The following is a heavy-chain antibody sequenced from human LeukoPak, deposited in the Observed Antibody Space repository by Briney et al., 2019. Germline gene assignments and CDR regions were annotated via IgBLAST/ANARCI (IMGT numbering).Heavy chain of an antibody. Sequence: SQTLSLTCTVSGGSISSGDYYWSWIRQPPGKGLEWIGYIYYSGSTYYNPSLKSRVTISVDTSKNQVSLKLSSVTAADMAMYYCARDAGYGVDYWGQGTLVTASS. J-gene: IGHJ4*02. CDR2: IYYSGST. CDR3: ARDAGYGVDY. CDR1: GGSISSGDYY. V-gene: IGHV4-30-4*01. D-gene: IGHD5-12*01.